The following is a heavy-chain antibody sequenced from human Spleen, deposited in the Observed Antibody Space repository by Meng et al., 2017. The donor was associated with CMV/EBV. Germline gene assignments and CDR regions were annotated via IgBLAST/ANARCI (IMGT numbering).Heavy chain of an antibody. CDR2: ISYDGSNK. V-gene: IGHV3-30-3*01. CDR3: ARDDPYGDYEGGFDY. CDR1: GFTFSSYA. D-gene: IGHD4-17*01. J-gene: IGHJ4*02. Sequence: QVQLVESGGGVVQPGRSLRLSCAASGFTFSSYAMHWVRQAPGKGLEWVAVISYDGSNKYYADSVKGRFTISRDNSKNTLYLQMNSLRAEDTAVYYCARDDPYGDYEGGFDYWGQGTLVTVSS.